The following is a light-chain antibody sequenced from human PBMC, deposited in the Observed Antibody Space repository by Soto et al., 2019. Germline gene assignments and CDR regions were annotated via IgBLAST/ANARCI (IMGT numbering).Light chain of an antibody. CDR3: QQYDTSGT. V-gene: IGKV3-20*01. CDR1: QSVSTSY. Sequence: EIVLTQSPGTLSLSPGERATLSCRASQSVSTSYLAWYQQKPGQAPRLLIYGASSRATGIPDRFSGSGSGTDFTLTISRLEPEDFAVYYCQQYDTSGTFGQGTKVE. J-gene: IGKJ1*01. CDR2: GAS.